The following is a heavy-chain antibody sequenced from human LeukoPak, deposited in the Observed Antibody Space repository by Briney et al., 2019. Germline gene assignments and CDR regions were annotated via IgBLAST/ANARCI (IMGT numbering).Heavy chain of an antibody. D-gene: IGHD3-3*01. CDR1: GGSISSYY. CDR2: IYTSGST. CDR3: ARAVLDFWSGRYYFDY. V-gene: IGHV4-4*07. J-gene: IGHJ4*02. Sequence: SETLSLTCTVSGGSISSYYWSWIRQPAGKGLEWIGRIYTSGSTNYNPSLKSRVTMSVDTSKNQFSLKLSSVTAADTAVYYCARAVLDFWSGRYYFDYWGQGTLVTVSS.